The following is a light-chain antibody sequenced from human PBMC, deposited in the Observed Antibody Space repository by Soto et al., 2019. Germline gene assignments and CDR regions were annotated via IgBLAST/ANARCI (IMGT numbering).Light chain of an antibody. V-gene: IGLV2-8*01. CDR1: SSVVGGYNY. CDR3: SSCAGNNNLV. Sequence: HSALTQPPSASGAPGQSVTISCTGTSSVVGGYNYVSWYQQHPGKAPKLMISEVSKRPSGVHDRFAGSKSGNTASLTVSGLQAEDEADYYCSSCAGNNNLVVGGGTKLTV. CDR2: EVS. J-gene: IGLJ2*01.